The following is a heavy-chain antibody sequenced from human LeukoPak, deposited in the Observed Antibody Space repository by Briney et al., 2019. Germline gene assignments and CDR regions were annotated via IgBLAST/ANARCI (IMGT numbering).Heavy chain of an antibody. V-gene: IGHV3-21*01. CDR3: ARLLREEYCSGGSCYSYYYGMDV. J-gene: IGHJ6*02. CDR2: ISSSSSYI. CDR1: GFTFSSYS. D-gene: IGHD2-15*01. Sequence: GGPLRLSCAASGFTFSSYSMNWVRQAPGKGLEWVSSISSSSSYIYYADSVKGRFTISRDNAKNSLYLQMNSLRAEDTAVYYCARLLREEYCSGGSCYSYYYGMDVWGQGTTVTVSS.